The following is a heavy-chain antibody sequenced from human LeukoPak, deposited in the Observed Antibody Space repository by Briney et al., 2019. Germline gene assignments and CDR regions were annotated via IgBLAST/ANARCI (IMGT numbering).Heavy chain of an antibody. CDR1: GFTLTNYD. Sequence: ASVKVSCKASGFTLTNYDINWVRQTPGQGLEWMGWMNPINGNTGYARKFQGRVTMTRDTSISTAYMELRSLTSEDTAIYYCVRDGEGVAISVNFWFDPWGQGTLVTVSS. V-gene: IGHV1-8*01. CDR2: MNPINGNT. CDR3: VRDGEGVAISVNFWFDP. D-gene: IGHD3-10*01. J-gene: IGHJ5*02.